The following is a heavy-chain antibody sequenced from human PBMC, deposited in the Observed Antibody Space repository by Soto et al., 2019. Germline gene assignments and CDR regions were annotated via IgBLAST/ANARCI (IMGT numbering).Heavy chain of an antibody. CDR3: AXXXXXXXYSYGMDV. CDR2: ISTYNGDT. J-gene: IGHJ6*02. Sequence: QVQLVQSGAEVKKPGASVKVSCKASGYTFTRSGISWVRQAPGQGLEWMGWISTYNGDTNYAQTFQGRVTMTTDTSTSTVYMELRSLRSDDTAVYYCAXXXXXXXYSYGMDVWGQGTPVTVSS. V-gene: IGHV1-18*01. CDR1: GYTFTRSG.